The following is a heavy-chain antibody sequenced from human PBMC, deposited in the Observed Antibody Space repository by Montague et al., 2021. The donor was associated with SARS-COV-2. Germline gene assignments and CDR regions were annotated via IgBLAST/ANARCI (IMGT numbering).Heavy chain of an antibody. CDR3: ARVKRGYYYGVGVSAHLAY. Sequence: SETLSLTCTVSGGSISSYYWSWIRQPPGRGLEWIGYNYYRGSTNYNPSLQSRVTISLDTTKNQFYLKLSSVTAADTAVYYWARVKRGYYYGVGVSAHLAYWGQGTLVTVSS. D-gene: IGHD3-10*01. V-gene: IGHV4-59*01. J-gene: IGHJ4*02. CDR1: GGSISSYY. CDR2: NYYRGST.